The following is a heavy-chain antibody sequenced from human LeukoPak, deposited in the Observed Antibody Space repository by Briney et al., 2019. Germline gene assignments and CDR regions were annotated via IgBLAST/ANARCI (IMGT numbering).Heavy chain of an antibody. CDR3: ARDGTDSNHNYYYYYMDV. Sequence: SETLSLTCAVYGGSFSGYYWSWIRQPPGKGLEWIGEINHSGSTNYNPSLKSRVTISVDTSKNQFSLKLSSVTAADTAVYYCARDGTDSNHNYYYYYMDVWGKGTMVTVSS. D-gene: IGHD4-11*01. CDR1: GGSFSGYY. J-gene: IGHJ6*03. CDR2: INHSGST. V-gene: IGHV4-34*01.